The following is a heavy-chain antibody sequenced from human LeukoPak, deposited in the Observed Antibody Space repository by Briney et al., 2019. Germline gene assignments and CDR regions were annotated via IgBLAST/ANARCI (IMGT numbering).Heavy chain of an antibody. J-gene: IGHJ4*02. V-gene: IGHV1-18*01. CDR1: GYTFSSYG. Sequence: ASVKVSCKASGYTFSSYGITWVRQAPGQGLEWMGWISAYNGDTKYAQNVQGRVTMTTDTSTSTAYMELRSLRSDDTAVYYCARGPYYYDSSGYYLDHWGQGTVVSVSS. D-gene: IGHD3-22*01. CDR2: ISAYNGDT. CDR3: ARGPYYYDSSGYYLDH.